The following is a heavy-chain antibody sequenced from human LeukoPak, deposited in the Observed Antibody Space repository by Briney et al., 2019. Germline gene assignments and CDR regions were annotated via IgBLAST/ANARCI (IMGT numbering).Heavy chain of an antibody. D-gene: IGHD4-17*01. CDR1: GGSISSSSYY. CDR3: ARGAKPILRTTPSRFDP. Sequence: SETLSLTCSVSGGSISSSSYYWGWIPQPPGKGLEWIGTISYSGSTFYNPSLKSRVTISVDTSKTQFSLKLSSVTAADTAVYYCARGAKPILRTTPSRFDPWGQGTLVTVSS. J-gene: IGHJ5*02. V-gene: IGHV4-39*07. CDR2: ISYSGST.